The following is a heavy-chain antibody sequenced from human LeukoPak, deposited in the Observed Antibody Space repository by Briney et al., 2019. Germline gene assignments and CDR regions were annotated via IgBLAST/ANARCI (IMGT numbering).Heavy chain of an antibody. V-gene: IGHV1-8*01. J-gene: IGHJ6*02. D-gene: IGHD2-2*01. Sequence: GASVKVSCKASGYTFTSYDINWVRQATGQGLEWMGRMNPNSGNTGYAQKFQGRVTMTRNTSISTAYMELSSLRSEDTAVYYCARVGGYWSSTSCYALYYYGMDVWGQGTTVTVSS. CDR1: GYTFTSYD. CDR2: MNPNSGNT. CDR3: ARVGGYWSSTSCYALYYYGMDV.